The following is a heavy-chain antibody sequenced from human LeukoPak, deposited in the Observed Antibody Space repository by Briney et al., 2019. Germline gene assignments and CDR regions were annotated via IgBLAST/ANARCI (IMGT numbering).Heavy chain of an antibody. V-gene: IGHV3-74*01. CDR3: VRGYGGNTFDY. D-gene: IGHD4/OR15-4a*01. CDR1: GFTFSSYW. CDR2: INSDGSST. Sequence: GGSLRLSCAASGFTFSSYWMHWVRQAPGKGLVWVSRINSDGSSTIYADAVKGRYTISRDNAKNTLYLQMNGLRAEDTAVYYCVRGYGGNTFDYWGQGTLATVSS. J-gene: IGHJ4*02.